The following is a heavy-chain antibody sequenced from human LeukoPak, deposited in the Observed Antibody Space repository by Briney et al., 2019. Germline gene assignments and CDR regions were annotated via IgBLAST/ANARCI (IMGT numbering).Heavy chain of an antibody. J-gene: IGHJ6*02. CDR3: ARDIVVVPAAIDSYYYYGMDV. Sequence: GSLRLSCAASGFTFSDYYMSWIRQAPGKGLEWVSYISSSGSTIYYADSVKGRFTISRDNAKNSLYLQMNSLRAEDTAVYYCARDIVVVPAAIDSYYYYGMDVWGQGATVTVSS. CDR2: ISSSGSTI. CDR1: GFTFSDYY. V-gene: IGHV3-11*01. D-gene: IGHD2-2*01.